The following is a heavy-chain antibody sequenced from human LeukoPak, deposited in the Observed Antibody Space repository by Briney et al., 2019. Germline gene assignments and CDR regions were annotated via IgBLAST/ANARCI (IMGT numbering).Heavy chain of an antibody. CDR2: ISAGNGNT. J-gene: IGHJ4*02. Sequence: ASVKVSCKASGYTFTSYAMHWVRQAPGQRLEWMGWISAGNGNTNYAQKLQGRVTMITDTSTSTAYMELRSLRSDDTAIYYCARAVDTAMVTPDYWGQGTLVTVSS. D-gene: IGHD5-18*01. CDR1: GYTFTSYA. CDR3: ARAVDTAMVTPDY. V-gene: IGHV1-3*01.